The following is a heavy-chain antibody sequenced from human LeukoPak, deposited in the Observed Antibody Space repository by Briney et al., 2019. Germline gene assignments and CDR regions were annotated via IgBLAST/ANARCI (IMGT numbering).Heavy chain of an antibody. V-gene: IGHV1-69*01. CDR3: ARGTMVRGVIMNWFDP. D-gene: IGHD3-10*01. CDR1: GGTFSSYA. CDR2: IFPIFGTA. J-gene: IGHJ5*02. Sequence: SVKLSLKASGGTFSSYAISWVRQAPGPGIEWMGGIFPIFGTANYAHKFQGRVTITADESTSTAYMELSSLRTEDTAVYYCARGTMVRGVIMNWFDPWGQGTLVTVSS.